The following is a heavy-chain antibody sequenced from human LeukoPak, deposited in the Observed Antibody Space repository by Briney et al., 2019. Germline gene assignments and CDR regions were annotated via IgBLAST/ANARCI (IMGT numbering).Heavy chain of an antibody. CDR1: GYTFTSYD. CDR2: MNPNSGNT. J-gene: IGHJ6*02. D-gene: IGHD4-23*01. CDR3: ATNPIRAVEAYGMDV. Sequence: GASVKVSCKASGYTFTSYDINWVRQATGQGLEWMGWMNPNSGNTGYAQKFQGRVTMTRNTSISTAYMELSSLRSEDTAVYYCATNPIRAVEAYGMDVWGQGTTVTVSS. V-gene: IGHV1-8*01.